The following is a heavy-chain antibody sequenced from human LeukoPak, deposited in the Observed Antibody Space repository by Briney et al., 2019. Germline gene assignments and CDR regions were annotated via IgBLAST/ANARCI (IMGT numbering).Heavy chain of an antibody. CDR2: IYYSGST. CDR3: ARDRTLRFSEYYDILTGYYHPPPFDY. V-gene: IGHV4-39*07. D-gene: IGHD3-9*01. Sequence: SETLSLTCAVSGGSISSGSYYWGWIRQPPGKGLEWIGSIYYSGSTYYNPSLKSRVTISVDTSKNQFSLKLSSVTAADTAVYYCARDRTLRFSEYYDILTGYYHPPPFDYWGQGTLVTVSS. J-gene: IGHJ4*02. CDR1: GGSISSGSYY.